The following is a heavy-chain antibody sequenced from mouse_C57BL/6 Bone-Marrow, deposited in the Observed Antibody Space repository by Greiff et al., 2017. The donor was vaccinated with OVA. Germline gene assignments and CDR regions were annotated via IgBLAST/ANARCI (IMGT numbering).Heavy chain of an antibody. D-gene: IGHD2-10*02. CDR3: AREYGP. Sequence: VQLKESGPGLVKPSQSLSLTCSVTGYSITSGYYWNWIRQFPGNKLEWMGYISYDGSNNYNPSLKNRISITRDTSKNQFFLKLNSVTTEDTATYYCAREYGPWGQGTLVTVSA. CDR2: ISYDGSN. J-gene: IGHJ3*01. V-gene: IGHV3-6*01. CDR1: GYSITSGYY.